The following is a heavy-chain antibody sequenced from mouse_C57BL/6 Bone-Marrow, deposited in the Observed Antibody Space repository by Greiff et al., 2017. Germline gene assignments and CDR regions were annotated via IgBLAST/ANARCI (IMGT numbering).Heavy chain of an antibody. J-gene: IGHJ1*03. CDR3: TRDQDYYGSSGYFDV. V-gene: IGHV5-9-1*02. CDR2: ISSGGDYI. CDR1: GFTFSSYA. Sequence: EVMLVESGGGLVKPGGSLKLSCAASGFTFSSYAMSWVRQTPEKRLEWVAYISSGGDYIYYADTVKGRFTISRDNARNTLYLQMSSLKSEDTAMYYCTRDQDYYGSSGYFDVWGTGTTVTVSS. D-gene: IGHD1-1*01.